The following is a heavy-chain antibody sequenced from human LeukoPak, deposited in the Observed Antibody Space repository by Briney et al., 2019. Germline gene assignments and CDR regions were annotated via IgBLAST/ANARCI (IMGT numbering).Heavy chain of an antibody. CDR1: GYSFTSYW. CDR2: IYPADSDT. D-gene: IGHD5-24*01. V-gene: IGHV5-51*01. CDR3: TRLRRRDGYKIDY. J-gene: IGHJ4*02. Sequence: GESLKISCKGSGYSFTSYWIGWVRQMPGKGLEWMGIIYPADSDTRYSPSFQGQVTISADKSISTAYLQWSSLKASDTAMYYCTRLRRRDGYKIDYWGQGTLVTVSS.